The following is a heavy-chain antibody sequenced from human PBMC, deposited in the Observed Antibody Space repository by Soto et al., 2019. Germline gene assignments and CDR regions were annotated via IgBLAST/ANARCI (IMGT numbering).Heavy chain of an antibody. Sequence: QVQLQESGPGLVKPSETLSLTCTVSGGSISSYYWSWIRQPPGKGLEWIGYIYYSGSTNNNPSLKSRVTISVDTSKNQFSLKLSSVTAADTAVYYCARSYLNWFDPWGQGTLVTVSS. CDR1: GGSISSYY. CDR3: ARSYLNWFDP. V-gene: IGHV4-59*12. J-gene: IGHJ5*02. D-gene: IGHD2-21*01. CDR2: IYYSGST.